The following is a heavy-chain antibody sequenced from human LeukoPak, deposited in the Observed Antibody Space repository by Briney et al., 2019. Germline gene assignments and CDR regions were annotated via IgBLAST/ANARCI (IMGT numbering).Heavy chain of an antibody. J-gene: IGHJ4*02. D-gene: IGHD3-3*01. CDR1: GFTFSSYV. V-gene: IGHV3-23*01. CDR2: IGAGRATT. Sequence: GGSLRLSCAASGFTFSSYVMNWVRQAPGKGLEWVSTIGAGRATTYYADSVKGRFTISRDNSKNTLYLQMNSLRAEDTAVYYCAGRSGDYFDFWGQGTLVTVSS. CDR3: AGRSGDYFDF.